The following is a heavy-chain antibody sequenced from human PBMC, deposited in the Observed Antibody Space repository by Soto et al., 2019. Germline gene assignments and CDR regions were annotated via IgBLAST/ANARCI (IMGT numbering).Heavy chain of an antibody. V-gene: IGHV3-23*01. CDR2: ISGSGGST. J-gene: IGHJ4*02. CDR1: GFTFSSYA. CDR3: VGEGSSAVSDY. Sequence: VGSLRLSCAASGFTFSSYAMSWVRQAPGKGLEWVSAISGSGGSTYYADSVKGRFTISRDNSKNTLYLQMNSLRAEDTAVYYCVGEGSSAVSDYWGQGTLVTVSS. D-gene: IGHD6-6*01.